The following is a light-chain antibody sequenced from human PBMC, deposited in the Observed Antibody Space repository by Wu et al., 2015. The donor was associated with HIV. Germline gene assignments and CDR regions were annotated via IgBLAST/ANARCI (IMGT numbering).Light chain of an antibody. Sequence: EIVMTQSPATLSVSPGERATLSCRASQTVSNNYLAWYQQRPGQAPRLLIYGASTRATGIPDRFSGSGSGTDFTLTIGSLEPEDSAMYHCQRYGYSTSLLFGGGTKV. J-gene: IGKJ4*01. V-gene: IGKV3-20*01. CDR3: QRYGYSTSLL. CDR1: QTVSNNY. CDR2: GAS.